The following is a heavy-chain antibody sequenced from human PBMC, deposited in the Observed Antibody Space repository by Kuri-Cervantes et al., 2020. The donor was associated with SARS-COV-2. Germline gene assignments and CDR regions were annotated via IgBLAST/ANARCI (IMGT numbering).Heavy chain of an antibody. J-gene: IGHJ4*02. Sequence: GESLKISCAASGFTFSSYGMHWVRQAPGKGLEWVAVIWYDGSNKYYADSVKGRFTISRDNSKNTLYLQMNSLRAEDTAVYYCAKAKTTVTTFDYWGQGTLVTVSS. CDR1: GFTFSSYG. CDR3: AKAKTTVTTFDY. V-gene: IGHV3-30*02. CDR2: IWYDGSNK. D-gene: IGHD4-17*01.